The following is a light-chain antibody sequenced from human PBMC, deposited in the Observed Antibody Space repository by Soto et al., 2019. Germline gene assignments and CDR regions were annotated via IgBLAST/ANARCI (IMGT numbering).Light chain of an antibody. CDR2: DVT. CDR1: SSDTGGYNY. V-gene: IGLV2-14*03. CDR3: SSYRASSTTHYV. J-gene: IGLJ1*01. Sequence: QSALTQPASLSGSPGQSITISCTGTSSDTGGYNYVSWYQQHPGKAPKLIIHDVTNRPSGVSDRFFGSKSGNTASLTISGLQAEDEADYYCSSYRASSTTHYVFGTGTQLTVL.